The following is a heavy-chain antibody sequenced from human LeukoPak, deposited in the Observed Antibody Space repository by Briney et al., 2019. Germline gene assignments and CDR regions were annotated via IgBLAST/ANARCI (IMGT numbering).Heavy chain of an antibody. J-gene: IGHJ4*02. D-gene: IGHD3-3*01. CDR1: GFTFTDYW. Sequence: SGGSLRLSCAASGFTFTDYWMHWVRQVAGKGLVWVSRINGDLTNTTYADSVKGRFTISRDNAKNSLYLQMNSLRAEDTALYYCARGGIFGVVPDYWGQGTLVTVSS. V-gene: IGHV3-74*03. CDR3: ARGGIFGVVPDY. CDR2: INGDLTNT.